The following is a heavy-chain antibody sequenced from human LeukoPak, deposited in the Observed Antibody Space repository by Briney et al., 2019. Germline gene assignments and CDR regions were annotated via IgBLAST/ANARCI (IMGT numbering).Heavy chain of an antibody. D-gene: IGHD6-6*01. CDR1: GYAFTTYG. Sequence: ASVKVSCKASGYAFTTYGINWVRQAPGQGLEWMGWISAYNGDTNYAQNVQGGDTMSTDTSTSTAYIELRSLRSDDTAVYYCARDLIAARPGWFDPWGQGTLVTVSS. CDR2: ISAYNGDT. V-gene: IGHV1-18*01. J-gene: IGHJ5*02. CDR3: ARDLIAARPGWFDP.